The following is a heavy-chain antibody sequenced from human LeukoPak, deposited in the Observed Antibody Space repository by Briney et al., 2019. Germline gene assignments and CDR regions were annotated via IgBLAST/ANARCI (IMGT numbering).Heavy chain of an antibody. CDR2: MSGSGYYT. D-gene: IGHD3-3*01. Sequence: QSGGSLRLSCAASGFAFSNFAMSWVRQAPGKGLEWVSAMSGSGYYTYYVDSVKGRFTISRDNSKNTLYLHMNSLRADDTAVYYCAKMEGQRLYDYCMDVWGRGTTVTVSS. V-gene: IGHV3-23*01. CDR3: AKMEGQRLYDYCMDV. J-gene: IGHJ6*03. CDR1: GFAFSNFA.